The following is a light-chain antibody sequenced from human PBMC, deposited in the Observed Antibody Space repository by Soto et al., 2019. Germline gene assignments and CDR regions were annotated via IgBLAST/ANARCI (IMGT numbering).Light chain of an antibody. J-gene: IGKJ1*01. Sequence: EKVFTHSRGSLSLSPGERATLSCSASQSVSSTYLAWYQQKPGQAPRLLIFGASRRATGIPDRFSGSGSGTDFTLTISRLEPEDFVVYYCQQYGSSPRTFGQGTKVDIK. CDR1: QSVSSTY. CDR3: QQYGSSPRT. V-gene: IGKV3-20*01. CDR2: GAS.